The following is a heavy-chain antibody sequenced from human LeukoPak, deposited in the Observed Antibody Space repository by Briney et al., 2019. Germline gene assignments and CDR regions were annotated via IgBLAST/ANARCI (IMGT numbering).Heavy chain of an antibody. J-gene: IGHJ4*02. CDR3: ARGDGDYAIDY. V-gene: IGHV1-2*02. CDR1: GYTFTGYY. CDR2: INPNSGGT. Sequence: ASVKVSCKAFGYTFTGYYMHGVRQAPGQGLEWMGWINPNSGGTTYAQKFQGRVTMTRDTSISTAYMELSRLRSDDTAVYYCARGDGDYAIDYWGQGTLVTVSS. D-gene: IGHD4-17*01.